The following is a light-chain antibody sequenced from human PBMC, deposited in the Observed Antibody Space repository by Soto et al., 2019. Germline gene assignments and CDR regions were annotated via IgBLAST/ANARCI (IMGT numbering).Light chain of an antibody. V-gene: IGKV1-5*03. Sequence: DIQMTQSPSTLSASVGDRVTITCRASQSISSWLAWYQQKPGTAPNLLIYKASTLQSGVPSWFSGSGSGTEFTLTISSLQPDDFATYYCQQYNAYSQAFGQGTKVEIK. J-gene: IGKJ1*01. CDR1: QSISSW. CDR2: KAS. CDR3: QQYNAYSQA.